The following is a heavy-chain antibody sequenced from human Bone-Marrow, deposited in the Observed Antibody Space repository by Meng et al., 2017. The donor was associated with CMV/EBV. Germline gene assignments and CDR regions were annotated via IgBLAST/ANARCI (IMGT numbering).Heavy chain of an antibody. CDR3: TRSGDSSGYYYPGPFDD. CDR1: GGSISSRSYY. J-gene: IGHJ4*03. CDR2: IYYRGST. D-gene: IGHD3-22*01. V-gene: IGHV4-39*07. Sequence: AETLSLTCTVSGGSISSRSYYWGWIRQPPGKRLECFGSIYYRGSTYYNPSLKSRVSISVDTSKNQFSLKLSSVTAADTSVYYCTRSGDSSGYYYPGPFDDWGQGTLVTVSS.